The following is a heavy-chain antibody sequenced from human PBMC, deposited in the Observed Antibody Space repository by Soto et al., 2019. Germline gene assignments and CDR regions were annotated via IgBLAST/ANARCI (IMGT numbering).Heavy chain of an antibody. CDR2: IYYSGST. Sequence: SETLSLTCTVSGGSISSGGYYWSWIRQHPGKGLEWIGHIYYSGSTYYNPSLKSRFIISLDTSKNRFSLKVVSATAADTAVYFCARYATTGYYGMDVWGQGTTVTVSS. J-gene: IGHJ6*02. D-gene: IGHD1-1*01. CDR3: ARYATTGYYGMDV. CDR1: GGSISSGGYY. V-gene: IGHV4-31*03.